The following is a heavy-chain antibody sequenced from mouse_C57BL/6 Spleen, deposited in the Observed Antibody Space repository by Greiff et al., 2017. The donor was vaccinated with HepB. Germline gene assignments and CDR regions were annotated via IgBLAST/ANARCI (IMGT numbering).Heavy chain of an antibody. D-gene: IGHD1-1*01. Sequence: EVQWVESGPELVKPGASVKISCKASGYSFTDYNMNWVKQSNGKSLEWIGVINPNYGTTSYNQKFKGKATLTVDQSSSTAYMQLNSLTSEDSAVYYCAREGYYYGRGDAMDYWGQGTSVTVSS. CDR1: GYSFTDYN. CDR3: AREGYYYGRGDAMDY. V-gene: IGHV1-39*01. CDR2: INPNYGTT. J-gene: IGHJ4*01.